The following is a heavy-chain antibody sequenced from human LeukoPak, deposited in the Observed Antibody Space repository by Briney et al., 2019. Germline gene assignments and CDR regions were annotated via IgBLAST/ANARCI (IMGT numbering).Heavy chain of an antibody. Sequence: GGSLRLSCAASGFTFSSYAMHWVRQAPGKGLEWVAVISYDGSNKYYADSVKGRFTISRDNSKNTLYLQMNSLRAEDTAVYYCARDDSYGYDYWGLGTLVTVSS. CDR1: GFTFSSYA. D-gene: IGHD5-18*01. CDR2: ISYDGSNK. V-gene: IGHV3-30-3*01. J-gene: IGHJ4*02. CDR3: ARDDSYGYDY.